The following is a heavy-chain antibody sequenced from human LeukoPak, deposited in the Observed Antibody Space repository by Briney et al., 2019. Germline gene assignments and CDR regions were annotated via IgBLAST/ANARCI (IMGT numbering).Heavy chain of an antibody. CDR2: ISYDGSNK. D-gene: IGHD1-26*01. Sequence: PGRSLRLSCAASGFTFRSYGMHWVRQAPGKGLEWVAVISYDGSNKYYADSVKGRFTISRDNSKNTLYLQMNSLRAEDTAVYYCARGWPLEGGSYLTSGAFDIWGQGTMVTVSS. J-gene: IGHJ3*02. CDR1: GFTFRSYG. V-gene: IGHV3-30*03. CDR3: ARGWPLEGGSYLTSGAFDI.